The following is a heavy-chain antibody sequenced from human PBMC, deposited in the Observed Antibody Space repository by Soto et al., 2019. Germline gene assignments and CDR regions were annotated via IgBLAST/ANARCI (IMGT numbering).Heavy chain of an antibody. V-gene: IGHV1-69*13. CDR3: ARGPQSVYCGGDCFPAEYFQH. CDR2: IIPIFGTA. D-gene: IGHD2-21*02. Sequence: SVKVSCKASGGTFSSYAISWVRQAPGQGLEWMGGIIPIFGTANYAQKFQGRVTITADESTSTAYMELSSLRSEDTAVYYCARGPQSVYCGGDCFPAEYFQHWGQGTLVTVSS. J-gene: IGHJ1*01. CDR1: GGTFSSYA.